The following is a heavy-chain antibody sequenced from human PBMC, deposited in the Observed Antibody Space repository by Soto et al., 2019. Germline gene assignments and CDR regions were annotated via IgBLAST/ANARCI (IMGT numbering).Heavy chain of an antibody. CDR1: GFSLTTTGVG. Sequence: QITLKESGPTLVKPTQTLTLTCAFSGFSLTTTGVGVGWIRQPPGKALEWLALIYWDDNKRYSPSLKSRLSITKATSKNQVVLTMTNMDPVDTATDYCAHLGYCSGGSCHNWFDPWGQGTLVTVSS. J-gene: IGHJ5*02. CDR3: AHLGYCSGGSCHNWFDP. D-gene: IGHD2-15*01. CDR2: IYWDDNK. V-gene: IGHV2-5*02.